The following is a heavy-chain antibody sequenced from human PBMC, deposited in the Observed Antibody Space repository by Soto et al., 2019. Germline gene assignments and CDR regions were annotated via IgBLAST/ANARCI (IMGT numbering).Heavy chain of an antibody. Sequence: SETLSLTCTVSGGSISSGGYYWSWIRQHPGKGLEWIGYIYYSGSTYYNPSLKSRVTISVDTSKNQFSLKLSSVTAADTAVYYCARAVLPATAPFDYWGQGTLVTVSS. J-gene: IGHJ4*02. D-gene: IGHD2-2*01. CDR1: GGSISSGGYY. CDR2: IYYSGST. V-gene: IGHV4-31*03. CDR3: ARAVLPATAPFDY.